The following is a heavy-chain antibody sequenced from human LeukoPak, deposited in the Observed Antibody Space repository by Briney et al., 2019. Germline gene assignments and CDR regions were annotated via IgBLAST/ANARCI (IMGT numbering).Heavy chain of an antibody. CDR1: XXSXY. J-gene: IGHJ4*02. CDR3: ARDYGSGLLDY. V-gene: IGHV3-53*01. D-gene: IGHD3-10*01. CDR2: IYSGGST. Sequence: XXSXYMSWVXQAPGKGLEWVSVIYSGGSTYYADSVKGRFTISRDNSKNTLYLQMNSLRAEDTAVYYCARDYGSGLLDYWGQGTLVTVSS.